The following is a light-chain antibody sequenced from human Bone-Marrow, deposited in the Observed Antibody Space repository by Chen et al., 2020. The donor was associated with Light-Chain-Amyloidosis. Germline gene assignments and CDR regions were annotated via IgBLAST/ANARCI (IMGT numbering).Light chain of an antibody. CDR1: DLPTKY. CDR3: QSADSSGTYEVI. Sequence: SPGQTARITCSGDDLPTKYAYWYQQKPGQPPVLVIHRDTERPSGISERFSGSSSGTTATLTISGVQAEDEADYHCQSADSSGTYEVIFGGGTKLTVL. V-gene: IGLV3-25*03. J-gene: IGLJ2*01. CDR2: RDT.